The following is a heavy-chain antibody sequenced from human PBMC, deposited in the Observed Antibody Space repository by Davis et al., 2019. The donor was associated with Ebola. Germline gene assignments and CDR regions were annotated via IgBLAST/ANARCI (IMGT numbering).Heavy chain of an antibody. Sequence: PSETLSLTCAVYGGSFSGYYWSWIRQPPGKGLEWIGEINHSGSTNYNPSLKSRVTISVDTSKNQFSLKLSSVTAADTAVYYCARCQGVTMVRGDLSGDYWGQGTLVTVSS. CDR1: GGSFSGYY. J-gene: IGHJ4*02. CDR3: ARCQGVTMVRGDLSGDY. V-gene: IGHV4-34*01. D-gene: IGHD3-10*01. CDR2: INHSGST.